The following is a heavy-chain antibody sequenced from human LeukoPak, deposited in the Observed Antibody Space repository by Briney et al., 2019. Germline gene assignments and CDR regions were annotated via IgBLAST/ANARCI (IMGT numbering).Heavy chain of an antibody. V-gene: IGHV3-23*01. Sequence: GGSLRLSCAASGFTFSSYAMSWVRQAPGEGLEWVSAISGSGGSTYYADSVKGRFTISRDNSKNTLYLQMNSLRAEDTAVYYCASHYDFWSGYYLYWGQGTLVTVSS. CDR1: GFTFSSYA. CDR2: ISGSGGST. CDR3: ASHYDFWSGYYLY. D-gene: IGHD3-3*01. J-gene: IGHJ4*02.